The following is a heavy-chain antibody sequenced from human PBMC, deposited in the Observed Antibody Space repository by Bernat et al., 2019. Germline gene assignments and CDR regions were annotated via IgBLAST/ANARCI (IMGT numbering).Heavy chain of an antibody. CDR1: GGSISSGGYY. V-gene: IGHV4-31*03. CDR2: IYYSGST. CDR3: ARDYSGSGYYGDFDY. Sequence: QVQLQESGPGLVKPSQTLSLTCTVSGGSISSGGYYWSWIRQHPGKGLEWIGYIYYSGSTYYNPSLKSRVTISVDTSKNQFSLKLSSVPAADTAVYYCARDYSGSGYYGDFDYWGQGTLVTVSS. J-gene: IGHJ4*02. D-gene: IGHD3-3*01.